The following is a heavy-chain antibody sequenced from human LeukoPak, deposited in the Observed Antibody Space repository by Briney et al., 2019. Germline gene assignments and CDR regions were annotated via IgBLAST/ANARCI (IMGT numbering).Heavy chain of an antibody. J-gene: IGHJ4*02. CDR2: IDSGATDI. D-gene: IGHD1-1*01. CDR3: ARDSNPPRLIDY. Sequence: PGGSLGLSCAASGFRFSIYAMNWVRQAPGKGLEWISYIDSGATDILYADSVKGRFTISRDDAKNSLFLQMTSLRAGDTAVYYCARDSNPPRLIDYWGQGTQVTVSA. V-gene: IGHV3-21*05. CDR1: GFRFSIYA.